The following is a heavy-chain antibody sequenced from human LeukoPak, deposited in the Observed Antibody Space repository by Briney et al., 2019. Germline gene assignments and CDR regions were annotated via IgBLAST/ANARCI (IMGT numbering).Heavy chain of an antibody. V-gene: IGHV3-53*04. CDR2: IYGGGNT. D-gene: IGHD3-10*01. Sequence: GGSLRLSCAASGFTFDDYAMHWVRQAPGKGLEWVSIIYGGGNTFYADSVKGRFTISRNKSTNTLSLQMNSLRTEDTAVYHCARFFGSGSPFDPWGQGTLVTVAS. CDR1: GFTFDDYA. J-gene: IGHJ5*02. CDR3: ARFFGSGSPFDP.